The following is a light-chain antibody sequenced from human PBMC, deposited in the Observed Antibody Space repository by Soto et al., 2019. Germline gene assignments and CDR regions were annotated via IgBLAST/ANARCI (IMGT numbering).Light chain of an antibody. V-gene: IGLV1-44*01. Sequence: QPVLTQPPSASGTPGQRVTISCSGSSSNIGSNPVSWYQHPPGTAPKVLIFTNNQRPSGVPDRVSGSKSGTSASLAISGLRSEDEAHYYCAAWDDSLEGVVLGGGTKLTVL. CDR2: TNN. CDR3: AAWDDSLEGVV. CDR1: SSNIGSNP. J-gene: IGLJ3*02.